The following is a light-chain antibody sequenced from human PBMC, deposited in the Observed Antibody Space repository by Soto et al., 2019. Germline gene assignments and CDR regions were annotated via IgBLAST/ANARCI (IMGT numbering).Light chain of an antibody. CDR3: QSYDTSLSVYV. CDR1: SSNIGAGFD. Sequence: QSVLTQPPSVSGAPGQRVTISCTGSSSNIGAGFDVHWYQQLPGTGPKLLIYANTNRPSGVPDRFSGSKSATSASLAITGLQAEDEADDYCQSYDTSLSVYVFGTGTKVTVL. V-gene: IGLV1-40*01. CDR2: ANT. J-gene: IGLJ1*01.